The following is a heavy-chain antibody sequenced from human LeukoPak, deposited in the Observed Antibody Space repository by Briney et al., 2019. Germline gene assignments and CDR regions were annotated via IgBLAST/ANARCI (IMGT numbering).Heavy chain of an antibody. V-gene: IGHV5-51*01. Sequence: GESLKISCKGSGYTFSSYWIGWVRQMRGKGLEWMGIIYPDDSDTRYSPFFQGQVTISADKSISTAYLQWSSLKASDTAMYYCARLAYCSNDVCYSNYYYSMDVWGKGTTVTVSS. CDR2: IYPDDSDT. J-gene: IGHJ6*03. CDR1: GYTFSSYW. CDR3: ARLAYCSNDVCYSNYYYSMDV. D-gene: IGHD2-8*01.